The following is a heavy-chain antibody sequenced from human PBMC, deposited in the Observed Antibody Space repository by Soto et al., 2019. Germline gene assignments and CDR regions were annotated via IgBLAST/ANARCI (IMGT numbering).Heavy chain of an antibody. CDR3: ASQLNWNYYYYGMDV. J-gene: IGHJ6*02. Sequence: QVQLVQSGAEVKKPGSSVKVSCKASGGTFSTYAISWVRQAPGQGLEWMGGIIPIFNRPNYAQKFQARLTIAADESSSTAYMELSSLRSEDTAVYYCASQLNWNYYYYGMDVWGQWTTVTVSS. CDR2: IIPIFNRP. D-gene: IGHD1-1*01. CDR1: GGTFSTYA. V-gene: IGHV1-69*12.